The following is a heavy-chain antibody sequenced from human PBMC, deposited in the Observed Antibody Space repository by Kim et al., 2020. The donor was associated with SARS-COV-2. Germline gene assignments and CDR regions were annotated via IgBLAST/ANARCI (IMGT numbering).Heavy chain of an antibody. V-gene: IGHV1-2*02. Sequence: ASVKVSCKASGYSFIGYYIHWARQAPGQGLEWMGWINPNSGVTKYSQNFQGRVTMTRDTSISTAYMDLSRLRSDDTAVYYCARENIAAAPMDVWGQGTKVTVSS. CDR3: ARENIAAAPMDV. CDR2: INPNSGVT. D-gene: IGHD6-13*01. J-gene: IGHJ6*02. CDR1: GYSFIGYY.